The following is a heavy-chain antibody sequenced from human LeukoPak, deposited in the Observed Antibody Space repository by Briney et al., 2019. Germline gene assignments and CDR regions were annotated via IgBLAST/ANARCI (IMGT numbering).Heavy chain of an antibody. CDR1: GGSFSGYY. Sequence: SDTLSLTCAVYGGSFSGYYWSWLRQPPGKGLEGIGEINHSGSTNYNPSLKSRVTISVDTSKNQFSLKLSSVTAADTAVYYCARGGRIAAAGTGYFDYWGQGTLVTVSS. CDR3: ARGGRIAAAGTGYFDY. V-gene: IGHV4-34*01. J-gene: IGHJ4*02. CDR2: INHSGST. D-gene: IGHD6-13*01.